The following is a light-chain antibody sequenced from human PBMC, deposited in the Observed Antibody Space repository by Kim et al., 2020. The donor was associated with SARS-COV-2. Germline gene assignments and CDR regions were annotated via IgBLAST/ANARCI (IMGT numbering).Light chain of an antibody. CDR2: GKN. CDR3: NSRDNSGDHVI. V-gene: IGLV3-19*01. CDR1: SLRTYY. J-gene: IGLJ2*01. Sequence: ALGQTVRITCHGDSLRTYYASWFQQKPGQAPKLLIYGKNKRPSGIPDRFSGSSSGNAASLTVTGAQAVDEADYYCNSRDNSGDHVIFGGGTQLTVL.